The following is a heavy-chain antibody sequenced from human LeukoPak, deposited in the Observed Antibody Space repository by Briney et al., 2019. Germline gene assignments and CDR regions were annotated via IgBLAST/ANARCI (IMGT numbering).Heavy chain of an antibody. CDR3: AKDFYGDYVGWFDP. V-gene: IGHV3-74*01. Sequence: GGSLRLSCAASGFTFSSYWMHWVRQAPGKGLVWVSGINNDGSRTNYADSVKGRFTISRDNAKNTLYLQMNSLRAEDTAVYYCAKDFYGDYVGWFDPWGQGTLVTVSS. CDR2: INNDGSRT. D-gene: IGHD4-17*01. J-gene: IGHJ5*02. CDR1: GFTFSSYW.